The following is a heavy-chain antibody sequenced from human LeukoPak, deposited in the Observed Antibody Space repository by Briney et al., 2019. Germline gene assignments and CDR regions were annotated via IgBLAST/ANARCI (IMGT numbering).Heavy chain of an antibody. CDR1: GFTFSSYG. V-gene: IGHV3-30*03. Sequence: GGSLRLSCAASGFTFSSYGMPWVRQAPGKGLEWVAVISYDGSNKYYADSVKGRFTISRDNSKNTLYLQMNSLRAEDTAVYYCARELDWSDDVYYYYGMDVWGQGTTVTVSS. CDR2: ISYDGSNK. CDR3: ARELDWSDDVYYYYGMDV. D-gene: IGHD1-1*01. J-gene: IGHJ6*02.